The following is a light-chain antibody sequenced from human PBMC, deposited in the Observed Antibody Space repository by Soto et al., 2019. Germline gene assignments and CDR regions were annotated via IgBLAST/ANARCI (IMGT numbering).Light chain of an antibody. Sequence: EVVITQAPAPLSVSPGDRATPSCRASQRVSSNLAWYQQKPGQAPRLLIYGASTRAAGFPARFSGSGSGTEFTLTISSLQSEDFAVYYCQQYYDWPITFGQGTRLEI. CDR3: QQYYDWPIT. CDR2: GAS. J-gene: IGKJ5*01. CDR1: QRVSSN. V-gene: IGKV3-15*01.